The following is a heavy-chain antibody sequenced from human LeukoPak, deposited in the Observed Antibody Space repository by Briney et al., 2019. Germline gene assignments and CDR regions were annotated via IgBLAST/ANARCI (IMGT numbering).Heavy chain of an antibody. CDR1: GFSFSTYE. D-gene: IGHD2-15*01. CDR2: IGSSGSAI. V-gene: IGHV3-48*03. CDR3: VRGLVVAATPPYSYYGMDV. Sequence: GGSLRLSCAASGFSFSTYEMNWVRQAPGKGLEWLSYIGSSGSAIYSADSVKGRFTISRDNAKNSLYLQMNSLRAEDTAVYYCVRGLVVAATPPYSYYGMDVWGKGTTVTVSS. J-gene: IGHJ6*04.